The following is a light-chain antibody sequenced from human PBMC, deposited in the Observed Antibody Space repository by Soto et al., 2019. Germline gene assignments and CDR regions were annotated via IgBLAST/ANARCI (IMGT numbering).Light chain of an antibody. CDR3: QQYGSSPWT. Sequence: TQSPSTLSASVGDRFTITCRASQSVSSSYLAWYQQKPGQAPRLLIYGASSRATGIPDRFSGSGSGTDFTLTISRLEPEDFAVYYCQQYGSSPWTFGQGTKVDIK. V-gene: IGKV3-20*01. J-gene: IGKJ1*01. CDR1: QSVSSSY. CDR2: GAS.